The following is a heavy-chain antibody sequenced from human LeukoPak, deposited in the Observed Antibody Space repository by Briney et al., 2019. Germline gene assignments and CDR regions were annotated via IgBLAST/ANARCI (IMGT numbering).Heavy chain of an antibody. V-gene: IGHV4-4*07. CDR2: IYTSGST. J-gene: IGHJ1*01. CDR3: ARTYYYDSSGYGYFQH. CDR1: GGSISSYY. D-gene: IGHD3-22*01. Sequence: PSETLSLTCTVSGGSISSYYWSWIRQPAGKGLEWIGRIYTSGSTNYNPSLKSRVTMSVDTSKNQVSLKLSSVTAADTAVYYCARTYYYDSSGYGYFQHWGQGTLVTVSS.